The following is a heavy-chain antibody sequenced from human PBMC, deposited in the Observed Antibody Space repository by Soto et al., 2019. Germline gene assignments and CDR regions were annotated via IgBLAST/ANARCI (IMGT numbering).Heavy chain of an antibody. Sequence: EVQLVESGGGLVKPGGSLRLSCAASGFSFRTTWMAWVRQAPGKGLEWVGRIKSKSAGETTDYADPVKGRFTIARDASKHPQEQRLNSLKTADTEVSYCTTGSALSGSVFEYWGQGTLVTVSS. J-gene: IGHJ4*02. CDR2: IKSKSAGETT. V-gene: IGHV3-15*05. D-gene: IGHD1-26*01. CDR1: GFSFRTTW. CDR3: TTGSALSGSVFEY.